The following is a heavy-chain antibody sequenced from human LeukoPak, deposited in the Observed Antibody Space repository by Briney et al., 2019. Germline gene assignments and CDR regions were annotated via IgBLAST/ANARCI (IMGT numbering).Heavy chain of an antibody. D-gene: IGHD2-2*01. Sequence: GGSLRLSCAASGFTFSSYGMSWVRQPPGKGLEWVSYISSSGSTIYYADSVKGRFTISRDNAKNSLYLQMNNLRAEDSAVYYCARGKEVVSADGSWFDPWGQGTLVIVSS. CDR1: GFTFSSYG. V-gene: IGHV3-48*04. CDR2: ISSSGSTI. CDR3: ARGKEVVSADGSWFDP. J-gene: IGHJ5*02.